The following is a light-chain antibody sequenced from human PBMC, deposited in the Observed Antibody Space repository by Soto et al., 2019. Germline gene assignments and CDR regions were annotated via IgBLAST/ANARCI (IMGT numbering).Light chain of an antibody. V-gene: IGKV1-5*01. J-gene: IGKJ2*03. CDR2: DAS. CDR3: QHYYTSPYS. CDR1: QYISSW. Sequence: DIRMTQSPSSLSASVGDRVTITCRASQYISSWLAWYQQKPGKAPKLLIHDASNLESGVPSRFSGSGSGTEFTLTISSLQPDDFATYYCQHYYTSPYSFAQGTMLEIK.